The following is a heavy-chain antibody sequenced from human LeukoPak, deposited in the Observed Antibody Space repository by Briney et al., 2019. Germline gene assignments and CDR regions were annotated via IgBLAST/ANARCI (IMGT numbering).Heavy chain of an antibody. CDR2: VNPNSGGT. CDR3: ARSYSGFGYALHDY. D-gene: IGHD1-26*01. J-gene: IGHJ4*02. Sequence: ASVKVSCKASGYTFTDYYMHWVRQAPGQGLEWMGWVNPNSGGTNYAQKFQGRVTMTRDTSISTAYMELSSLRSDDTAMYYCARSYSGFGYALHDYWGQGTLVTVSS. V-gene: IGHV1-2*02. CDR1: GYTFTDYY.